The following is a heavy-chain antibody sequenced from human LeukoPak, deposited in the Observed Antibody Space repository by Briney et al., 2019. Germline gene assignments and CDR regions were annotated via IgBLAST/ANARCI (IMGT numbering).Heavy chain of an antibody. D-gene: IGHD1-14*01. CDR2: INPSGGSA. J-gene: IGHJ6*02. CDR1: GYTFTGYY. V-gene: IGHV1-46*01. Sequence: ASVKVSCTASGYTFTGYYMHWVRQAPGQGLEWMGIINPSGGSANYAQKFQGRVTMTRDTSTSTVYMELSSLRSEDTAVYYCARVGTYNYYGMDVWGQGTTVTVSS. CDR3: ARVGTYNYYGMDV.